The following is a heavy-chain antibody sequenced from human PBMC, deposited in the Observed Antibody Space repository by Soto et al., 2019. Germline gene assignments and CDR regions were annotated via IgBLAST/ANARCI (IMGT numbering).Heavy chain of an antibody. J-gene: IGHJ5*02. CDR2: INHSGRT. V-gene: IGHV4-34*01. Sequence: QVQLQQWGAGLLRPSETLSLTCAVYGGSFSGYYWSWIRQPPGKECEWIGEINHSGRTNYNPYLKRRVTITVDTYKNQFSLKLTSVTAANTAVYYCARDSVAEAATPHNWFDPWGQGTLVTVSS. CDR3: ARDSVAEAATPHNWFDP. D-gene: IGHD2-15*01. CDR1: GGSFSGYY.